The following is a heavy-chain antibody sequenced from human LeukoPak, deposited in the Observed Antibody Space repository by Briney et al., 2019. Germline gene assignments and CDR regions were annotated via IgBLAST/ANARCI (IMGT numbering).Heavy chain of an antibody. Sequence: GGSLRLSCAASGFGFTTYGMHWVRQAPGKGLEWVAVISYDGSNKYYADSVKGRFTISRDNSKNTLYLQMNSLRAEDTAVYYCAKDDSSWSLYYYYGMDVWGQGTTVTVSS. CDR3: AKDDSSWSLYYYYGMDV. CDR2: ISYDGSNK. CDR1: GFGFTTYG. D-gene: IGHD6-13*01. J-gene: IGHJ6*02. V-gene: IGHV3-30*18.